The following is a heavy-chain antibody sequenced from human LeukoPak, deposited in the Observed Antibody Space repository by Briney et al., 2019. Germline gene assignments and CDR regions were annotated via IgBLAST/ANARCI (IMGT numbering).Heavy chain of an antibody. CDR1: GGSISSAAYY. CDR2: IYHSGIT. J-gene: IGHJ4*02. Sequence: SEALSLTCTVSGGSISSAAYYWNWICQHPGKGLEWIGYIYHSGITNYNPSLKSRVTISVDTSKNQFSLKLSSVTAADTAVYYCARDRGYSYGVDSWGQGTLVTVSS. D-gene: IGHD5-18*01. CDR3: ARDRGYSYGVDS. V-gene: IGHV4-31*03.